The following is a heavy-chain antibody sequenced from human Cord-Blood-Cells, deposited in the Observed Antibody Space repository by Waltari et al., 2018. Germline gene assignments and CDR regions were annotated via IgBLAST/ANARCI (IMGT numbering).Heavy chain of an antibody. J-gene: IGHJ3*02. CDR3: TTLENDYGDYGDAFDI. Sequence: EASGFPFSNPWMSWVRQATAYGLEWVGRIKSKTDGGTTDYAAPVKGRFTISRDDSKNTLYLQMNSLKTEDTAVYYCTTLENDYGDYGDAFDIWGQGTMVTVSS. CDR1: GFPFSNPW. CDR2: IKSKTDGGTT. D-gene: IGHD4-17*01. V-gene: IGHV3-15*01.